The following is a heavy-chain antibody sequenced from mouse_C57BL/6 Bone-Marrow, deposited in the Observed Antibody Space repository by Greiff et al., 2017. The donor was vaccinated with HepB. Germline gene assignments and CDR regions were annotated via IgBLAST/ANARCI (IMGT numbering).Heavy chain of an antibody. D-gene: IGHD2-5*01. J-gene: IGHJ2*01. V-gene: IGHV1-81*01. Sequence: QVQLQQSGAELARPGASVKLSCKASGYTFTSYGISWVKQRTGQGLEWIGEIYPRSGNTSYNEKFKGKATLTADKSSSTAYMELRSLTSEDSSVYFCATDPYYSNTYSFDYWGQGTTLTVSS. CDR3: ATDPYYSNTYSFDY. CDR2: IYPRSGNT. CDR1: GYTFTSYG.